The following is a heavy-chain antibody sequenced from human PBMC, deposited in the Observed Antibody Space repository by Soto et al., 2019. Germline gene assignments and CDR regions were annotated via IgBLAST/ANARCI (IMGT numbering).Heavy chain of an antibody. J-gene: IGHJ3*02. D-gene: IGHD1-26*01. Sequence: GESLNISCKGSGYRFSNYWIGWVRQMPGKGLEWMGIIYPSDSDTRYSPSFQGQVTISADKSIITAYLQWSSLKASDTAMYYCASRSGVGTFDAFPIWGQGTMVTVSS. CDR1: GYRFSNYW. CDR2: IYPSDSDT. V-gene: IGHV5-51*01. CDR3: ASRSGVGTFDAFPI.